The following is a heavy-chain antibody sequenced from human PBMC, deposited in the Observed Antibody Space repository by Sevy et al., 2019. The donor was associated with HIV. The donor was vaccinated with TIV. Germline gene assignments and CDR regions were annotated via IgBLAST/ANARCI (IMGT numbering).Heavy chain of an antibody. V-gene: IGHV4-59*13. CDR2: IYYSGST. CDR3: ATPVGTGNYFDY. D-gene: IGHD2-21*02. Sequence: SENLSLTCTVSGGSMTSYYWNWIRQPPGKGLEWIGYIYYSGSTNYNPSLKSQVTMSVDTSKNRFSLTLISVTTADTAVYHCATPVGTGNYFDYWGQGASVTVSS. CDR1: GGSMTSYY. J-gene: IGHJ4*02.